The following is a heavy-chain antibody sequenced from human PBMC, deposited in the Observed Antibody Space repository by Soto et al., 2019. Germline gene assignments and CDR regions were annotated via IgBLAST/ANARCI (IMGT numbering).Heavy chain of an antibody. Sequence: VASVKVSCKASGYTFTGYYMHWLRQAPGQGLEWMGWINPNSGGTNYAQKFQGRVTMTRDTSISTAYMELSRLRSDDTAVYYCASGGYYCSSTSCYYYYGMDVWGQGTTVTVSS. CDR1: GYTFTGYY. J-gene: IGHJ6*02. CDR3: ASGGYYCSSTSCYYYYGMDV. D-gene: IGHD2-2*01. V-gene: IGHV1-2*02. CDR2: INPNSGGT.